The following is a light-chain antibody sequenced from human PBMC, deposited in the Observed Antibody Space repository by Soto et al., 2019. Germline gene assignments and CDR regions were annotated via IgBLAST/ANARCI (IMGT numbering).Light chain of an antibody. J-gene: IGLJ2*01. CDR2: EVT. CDR1: SSDDGGYNY. Sequence: QSALTQPPSASGSLGQSVTISCTGTSSDDGGYNYVSWHQQHPGKAPKVMIYEVTKRPPGVPDRFSGSKSGNTASLTVSGLQAEDEADYCCSSFAGGGNPVLLGGGTKLTVL. V-gene: IGLV2-8*01. CDR3: SSFAGGGNPVL.